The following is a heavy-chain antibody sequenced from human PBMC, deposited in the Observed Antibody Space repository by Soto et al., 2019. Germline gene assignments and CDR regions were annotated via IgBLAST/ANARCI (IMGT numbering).Heavy chain of an antibody. J-gene: IGHJ4*02. V-gene: IGHV4-34*01. CDR2: SNHSGKT. D-gene: IGHD3-22*01. CDR3: ARGIAMMVVVEGDEPDKYYLDS. Sequence: QVQLQQWGAGLVKPSETLSLTCAVYGGSFSGYHWTWIRQPPGKGLEWLGESNHSGKTNYNPSLKSRVTISVDTSKNQFSLKLNSVTAADTAVYYCARGIAMMVVVEGDEPDKYYLDSWGQGTLVTVSS. CDR1: GGSFSGYH.